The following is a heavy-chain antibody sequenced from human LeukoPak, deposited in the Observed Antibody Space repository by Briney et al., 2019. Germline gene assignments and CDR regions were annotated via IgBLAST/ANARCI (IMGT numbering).Heavy chain of an antibody. CDR1: GYTFTSYY. CDR2: INPSGGST. J-gene: IGHJ4*02. D-gene: IGHD3-22*01. Sequence: GASVKVSCKASGYTFTSYYMHWVRQAPGQGLEWMGIINPSGGSTSYAQKFQGRVTMTRDTSTSTVYMELSSLRSEDTAVYYCARDRVGYYDSSGSFDYWGQGTLVTVSS. V-gene: IGHV1-46*01. CDR3: ARDRVGYYDSSGSFDY.